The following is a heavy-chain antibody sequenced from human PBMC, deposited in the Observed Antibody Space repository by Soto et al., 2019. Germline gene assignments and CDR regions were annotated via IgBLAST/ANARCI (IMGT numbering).Heavy chain of an antibody. J-gene: IGHJ3*02. Sequence: QVQLVQSGAEVKKPGASVKVSCKASGYTFTSYGISWVRQAPGQGLEWMGWISAYNGNTNYAQKLQVRVTMTTDTSTSTAYMELRSLRSDDTAVYYCARAEYDYIWGSYQHDAFDIWGQGTMVTVSS. V-gene: IGHV1-18*01. CDR3: ARAEYDYIWGSYQHDAFDI. CDR1: GYTFTSYG. D-gene: IGHD3-16*02. CDR2: ISAYNGNT.